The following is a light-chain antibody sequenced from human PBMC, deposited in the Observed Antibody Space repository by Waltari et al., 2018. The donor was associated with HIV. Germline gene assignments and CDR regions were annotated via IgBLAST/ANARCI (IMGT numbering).Light chain of an antibody. V-gene: IGLV1-51*01. J-gene: IGLJ2*01. CDR1: RPTIGNNY. Sequence: QSVLTQPPSVSAAPGQKVTISCSGNRPTIGNNYFSWYQQVPGTAPKLLIYDNDNRPSGIPDRFSASKSGTSATLGITGLQTGDEADYYCGTWDSSLSAGVFGGGTKLTVL. CDR3: GTWDSSLSAGV. CDR2: DND.